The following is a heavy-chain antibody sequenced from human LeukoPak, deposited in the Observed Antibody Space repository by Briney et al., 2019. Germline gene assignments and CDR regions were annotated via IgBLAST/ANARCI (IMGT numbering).Heavy chain of an antibody. D-gene: IGHD3-10*02. J-gene: IGHJ5*02. Sequence: GGSLRLSCSASGLTFPSYALHWVRQAPGKGLEYVSAISTTGSRTYYADSVKGRFTISRDNSKSTMYLQMISLRPEDTAVYYCARALVWSGPNWFDPWGQGTLVTVSS. CDR1: GLTFPSYA. CDR3: ARALVWSGPNWFDP. V-gene: IGHV3-64D*06. CDR2: ISTTGSRT.